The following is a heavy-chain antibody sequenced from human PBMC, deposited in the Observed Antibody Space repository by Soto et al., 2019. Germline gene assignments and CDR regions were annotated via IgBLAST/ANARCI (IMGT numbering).Heavy chain of an antibody. D-gene: IGHD6-19*01. Sequence: SETLALTCTVYGGSISSSHYYWGCIRQPPGKGLEWIGSIYYSGNTYYNPSLKSRVTISVDTPKNQFSLKLTSVTATDTAVHYCARLGGGIAVAGRAFDIWGQGTTVTVSS. V-gene: IGHV4-39*01. CDR3: ARLGGGIAVAGRAFDI. CDR1: GGSISSSHYY. CDR2: IYYSGNT. J-gene: IGHJ3*02.